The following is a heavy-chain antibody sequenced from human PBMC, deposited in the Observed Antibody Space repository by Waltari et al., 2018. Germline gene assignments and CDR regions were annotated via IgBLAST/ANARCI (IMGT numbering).Heavy chain of an antibody. V-gene: IGHV1-2*06. Sequence: QVQLVQSGAAVKKPGASVKVSCKASGYTFTGYYMHWVRQAPGQGLEWMGRINPNSGGTNYAQKFQGRVTMTRDTSISTAYMELSRLRSDDTAVYYCARERGYSGYDRSGYFDYWGQGTLVTVSS. CDR3: ARERGYSGYDRSGYFDY. J-gene: IGHJ4*02. D-gene: IGHD5-12*01. CDR2: INPNSGGT. CDR1: GYTFTGYY.